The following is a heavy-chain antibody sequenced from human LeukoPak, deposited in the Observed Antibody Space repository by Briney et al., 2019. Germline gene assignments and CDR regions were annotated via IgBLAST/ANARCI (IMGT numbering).Heavy chain of an antibody. V-gene: IGHV3-23*01. CDR1: RFTLSRSA. CDR3: ANAVGNPPYNFDY. CDR2: IADRGTST. D-gene: IGHD1-14*01. J-gene: IGHJ4*02. Sequence: GGALRLSCAVSRFTLSRSAMSWVRQAPGKGLEWVSAIADRGTSTYYADSVKGRFTISRDISKNTRYLQMNSLRAEDTAVYYCANAVGNPPYNFDYWGQGALVTVSS.